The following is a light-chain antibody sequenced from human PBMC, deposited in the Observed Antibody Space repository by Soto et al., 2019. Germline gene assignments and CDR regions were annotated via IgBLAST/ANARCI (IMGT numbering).Light chain of an antibody. CDR2: SNT. CDR1: SSNIGSNT. Sequence: QAVVTQPPSTSGTPGQRVTISCSGSSSNIGSNTVSWYQQLPGTAPKVLIYSNTQRPSGVPDRFSGSKSGTSASLAISGLQSEDEADYYCATWDDSLNGQLFGGGTKVTVL. J-gene: IGLJ2*01. V-gene: IGLV1-44*01. CDR3: ATWDDSLNGQL.